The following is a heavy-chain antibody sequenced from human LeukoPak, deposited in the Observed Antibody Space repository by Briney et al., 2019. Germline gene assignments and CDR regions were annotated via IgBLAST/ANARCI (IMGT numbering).Heavy chain of an antibody. CDR1: GFTFDDYG. CDR2: LNWNGGST. Sequence: GGSLRLSCAASGFTFDDYGMSWVRQAPGKGLEWVSGLNWNGGSTGYADSLKGRFTISRDNAKNSLYLQMNSLRAEDTAVYYCARDLGQYYDTSDNWFDPWGQGTLVTVSS. D-gene: IGHD3-22*01. CDR3: ARDLGQYYDTSDNWFDP. V-gene: IGHV3-20*04. J-gene: IGHJ5*02.